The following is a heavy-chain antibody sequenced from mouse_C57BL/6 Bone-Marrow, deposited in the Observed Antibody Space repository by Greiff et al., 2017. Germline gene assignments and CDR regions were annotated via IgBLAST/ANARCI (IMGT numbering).Heavy chain of an antibody. Sequence: EVKLVESGGGLVQPGGSLSLSCAASGFTFTDYYMSWVRQPPGKALEWLGFIRNKANGYTTEYSASVKGRFTISRDNSQSILYLQMNALRAEDSATYYCERYGYGSVFDYWGQGTTLTVSS. CDR1: GFTFTDYY. D-gene: IGHD1-1*01. CDR3: ERYGYGSVFDY. V-gene: IGHV7-3*01. J-gene: IGHJ2*01. CDR2: IRNKANGYTT.